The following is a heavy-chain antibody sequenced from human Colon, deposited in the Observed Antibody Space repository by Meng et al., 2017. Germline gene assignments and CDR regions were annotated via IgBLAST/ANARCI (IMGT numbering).Heavy chain of an antibody. CDR1: GGSFSDYY. V-gene: IGHV4-34*01. CDR2: IHPSGST. D-gene: IGHD6-19*01. Sequence: QAQRRQWGAGLLKPSETLSLTCAVYGGSFSDYYLTWIRQPPGKGLEWVGEIHPSGSTYYSPSLQSRVTITLDTSKNQFSLTLSSMTAADTAVYYCASFPPPGKQWLVTDYWGQGTLVTVSS. J-gene: IGHJ4*02. CDR3: ASFPPPGKQWLVTDY.